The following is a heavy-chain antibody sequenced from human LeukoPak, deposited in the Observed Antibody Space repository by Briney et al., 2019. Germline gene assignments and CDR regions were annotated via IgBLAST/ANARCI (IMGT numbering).Heavy chain of an antibody. CDR2: ISSSSSYI. CDR1: GFTFSSYS. D-gene: IGHD3-9*01. Sequence: GGSLRLSCAASGFTFSSYSMNWVRQAPGKGLEWVSSISSSSSYIYYADSVKGRFTISRDNAKNSLYLQMSSLRAEDTAVYYCARDAYCDILTGPGPDAFDIWGQGTMVTVSS. CDR3: ARDAYCDILTGPGPDAFDI. V-gene: IGHV3-21*01. J-gene: IGHJ3*02.